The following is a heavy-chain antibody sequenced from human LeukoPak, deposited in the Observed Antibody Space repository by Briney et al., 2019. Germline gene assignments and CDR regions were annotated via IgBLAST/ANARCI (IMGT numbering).Heavy chain of an antibody. CDR3: ARGDSSGWYSYYYYGMDV. J-gene: IGHJ6*02. Sequence: ASVKVSCKASGYTFTSYGISWVRQAPGQGLEWMGWISAYNGNTNYAQKLQGRVTMTTDTSTSTAYMELRSLRSDDTAVYYCARGDSSGWYSYYYYGMDVWGQGTTVTASS. CDR2: ISAYNGNT. V-gene: IGHV1-18*01. CDR1: GYTFTSYG. D-gene: IGHD6-19*01.